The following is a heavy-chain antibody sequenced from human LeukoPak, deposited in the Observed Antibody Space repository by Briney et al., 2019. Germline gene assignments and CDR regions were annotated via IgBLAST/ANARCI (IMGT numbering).Heavy chain of an antibody. CDR3: ATYYDISNWFDP. V-gene: IGHV1-24*01. J-gene: IGHJ5*02. D-gene: IGHD3-9*01. CDR2: FDPEDGET. Sequence: ASVKVSCKVSGYTLTELSMHWVRQAPGKGLEWMGGFDPEDGETIYTQKFQGRVTMTEDTSTDTAYMELSSLRSEDTAVYYCATYYDISNWFDPWGQGTLVTVSS. CDR1: GYTLTELS.